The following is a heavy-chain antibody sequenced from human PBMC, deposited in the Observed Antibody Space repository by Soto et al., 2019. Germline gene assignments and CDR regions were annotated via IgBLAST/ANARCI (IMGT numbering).Heavy chain of an antibody. CDR1: GGSLSGYY. Sequence: PSETLSLTCAVYGGSLSGYYWSWIRQPPGKGLEWIGLLNHSGSTNYNPSLKSRVTISVDTSKNQFSLILSSVTAADTAVYYCARATTGDYFDYWGQGTLVTVSS. CDR2: LNHSGST. J-gene: IGHJ4*02. D-gene: IGHD1-1*01. CDR3: ARATTGDYFDY. V-gene: IGHV4-34*01.